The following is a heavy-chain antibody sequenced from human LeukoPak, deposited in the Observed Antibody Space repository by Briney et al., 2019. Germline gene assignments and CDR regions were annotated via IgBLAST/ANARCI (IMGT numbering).Heavy chain of an antibody. Sequence: SVKVSCKASGGTFSSYAISWVRQAPGQGLEWMGRIIPIFGTANYAQKFQGRVTITTDESTSTAYMELSSLRSEDTAVYYCARDRDDYSNYVVSDYWGQGTLVTDSS. D-gene: IGHD4-11*01. CDR1: GGTFSSYA. V-gene: IGHV1-69*05. CDR3: ARDRDDYSNYVVSDY. J-gene: IGHJ4*02. CDR2: IIPIFGTA.